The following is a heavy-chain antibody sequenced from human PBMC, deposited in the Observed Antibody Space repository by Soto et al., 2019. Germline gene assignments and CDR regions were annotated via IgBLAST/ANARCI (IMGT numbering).Heavy chain of an antibody. J-gene: IGHJ5*02. Sequence: SLRLSCAASGFTFSSYAMHWVRQAPGKGLEWVAVISYDGSNKYYADSVKGRFTISRDNSKNTLYLQMNSLRAEDTAVYYCAREPRREVTIFAYTANLSGFWFDPWGQGTLVTVSS. V-gene: IGHV3-30-3*01. CDR1: GFTFSSYA. CDR2: ISYDGSNK. D-gene: IGHD3-3*01. CDR3: AREPRREVTIFAYTANLSGFWFDP.